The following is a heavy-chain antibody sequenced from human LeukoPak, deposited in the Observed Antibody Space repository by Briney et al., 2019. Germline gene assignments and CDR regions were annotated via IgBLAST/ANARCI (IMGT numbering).Heavy chain of an antibody. J-gene: IGHJ6*03. CDR2: IKQDGSEK. Sequence: GGSLRLSCAASGFTFSSYWMSWVRQAPGKGLEWVANIKQDGSEKYYADSVRGRFTISRDNTKNSLYLQMNSLRAEDTAVYYCAIHHQYTTLLYYYYYYMVVWGKGTTVTVSS. CDR3: AIHHQYTTLLYYYYYYMVV. CDR1: GFTFSSYW. D-gene: IGHD6-6*01. V-gene: IGHV3-7*01.